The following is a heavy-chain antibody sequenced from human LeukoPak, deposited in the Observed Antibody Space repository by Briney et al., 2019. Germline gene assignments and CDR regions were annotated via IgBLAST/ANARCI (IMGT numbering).Heavy chain of an antibody. V-gene: IGHV3-23*01. CDR3: AKAKGVGTLDY. CDR2: TSGSGGST. D-gene: IGHD2-8*01. J-gene: IGHJ4*02. Sequence: GGSLRLSCAASGFTFSSYAMSWVRQAPGKGLEWVSATSGSGGSTYYADSVKGRFTISRDNSRNTLYLQMNSLRAEDTAVYYCAKAKGVGTLDYWGQGTLVTVSS. CDR1: GFTFSSYA.